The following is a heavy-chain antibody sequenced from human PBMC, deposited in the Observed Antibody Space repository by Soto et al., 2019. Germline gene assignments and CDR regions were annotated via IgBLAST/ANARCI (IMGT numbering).Heavy chain of an antibody. CDR1: GFTFSSYG. D-gene: IGHD2-2*02. Sequence: QVQLVESGGGVVQPGRSLRLSCAASGFTFSSYGMHWVRQAPGKGLEWVAVISYDGSNKYYADSVKGRFTISRDNSKNTLYLQMNSLRAEDTAVYYCAKDSKGYCSSTSCYTFDYWGQGTLVTVSS. CDR3: AKDSKGYCSSTSCYTFDY. V-gene: IGHV3-30*18. J-gene: IGHJ4*02. CDR2: ISYDGSNK.